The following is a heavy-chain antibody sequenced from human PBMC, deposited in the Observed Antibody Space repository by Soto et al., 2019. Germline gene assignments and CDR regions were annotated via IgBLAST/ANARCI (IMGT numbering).Heavy chain of an antibody. D-gene: IGHD3-3*01. Sequence: GGSLRLSCAASGFTVSSNYMSWVRQAPGKGLEWVSVIYSGGSTYYADSVKGRFTISRDNSKNTLYLQMNSLRAEDTVVYYCARDGSIFGVAYDSFDIWGQGTMVTVSS. CDR3: ARDGSIFGVAYDSFDI. J-gene: IGHJ3*02. V-gene: IGHV3-53*01. CDR2: IYSGGST. CDR1: GFTVSSNY.